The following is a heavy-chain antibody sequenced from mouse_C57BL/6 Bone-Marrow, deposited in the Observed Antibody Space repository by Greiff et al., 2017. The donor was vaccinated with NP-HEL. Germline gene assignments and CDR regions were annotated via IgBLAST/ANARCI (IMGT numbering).Heavy chain of an antibody. V-gene: IGHV2-6-1*01. CDR2: IWSDGST. CDR3: ARHSDSSGYVDY. Sequence: VKLVESGPGLVAPSQSLSITCTVSGFSLTGYGVHWVRQPPGKGLEWLVVIWSDGSTTYNSALKSRLSISKDNSKSQVFLKMNSLQTDDTAMYYCARHSDSSGYVDYWGQGTTLTVSS. CDR1: GFSLTGYG. J-gene: IGHJ2*01. D-gene: IGHD3-2*02.